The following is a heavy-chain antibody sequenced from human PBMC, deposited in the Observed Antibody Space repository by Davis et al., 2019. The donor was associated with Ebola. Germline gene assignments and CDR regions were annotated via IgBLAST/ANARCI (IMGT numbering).Heavy chain of an antibody. J-gene: IGHJ4*02. Sequence: GSLRLSCAVYGGSFSGYYWSWIRQPPGKGLEWIGQIDHNESTNYNPSLKSRVTVSVDTSKNQFSLKLNSVTAADTAVYFWARLSLIAATAIAYWGQGTLVSVSS. CDR3: ARLSLIAATAIAY. V-gene: IGHV4-34*03. D-gene: IGHD6-6*01. CDR1: GGSFSGYY. CDR2: IDHNEST.